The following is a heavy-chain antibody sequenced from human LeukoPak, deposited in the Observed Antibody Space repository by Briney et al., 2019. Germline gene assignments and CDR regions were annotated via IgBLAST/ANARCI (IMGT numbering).Heavy chain of an antibody. CDR3: ARGNSYDSSGYPEYFQN. D-gene: IGHD3-22*01. V-gene: IGHV3-74*01. Sequence: GGSLRLSCGASGFTFSRTWMHWVRQAPGKGLVCVSRINSDGTSTVYADSVKGRFTISRDNAKNTVYLQMSGLGVDDTAVYYCARGNSYDSSGYPEYFQNWGQGTLVTVSS. CDR2: INSDGTST. CDR1: GFTFSRTW. J-gene: IGHJ1*01.